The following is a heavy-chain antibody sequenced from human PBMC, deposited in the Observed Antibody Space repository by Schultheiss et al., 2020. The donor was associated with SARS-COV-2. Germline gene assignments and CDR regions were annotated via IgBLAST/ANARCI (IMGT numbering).Heavy chain of an antibody. Sequence: SETLSLTCTVSGGSISSSSYYWGWIRQPPGKGLEWIGYIYYSGSTYYNPSLKSRVTISVDTSKNQFSLKLSSVTAADTAVYYCARMGMVRGVYNWFDPWGQGTLVTVSS. CDR3: ARMGMVRGVYNWFDP. V-gene: IGHV4-39*07. CDR2: IYYSGST. D-gene: IGHD3-10*01. J-gene: IGHJ5*02. CDR1: GGSISSSSYY.